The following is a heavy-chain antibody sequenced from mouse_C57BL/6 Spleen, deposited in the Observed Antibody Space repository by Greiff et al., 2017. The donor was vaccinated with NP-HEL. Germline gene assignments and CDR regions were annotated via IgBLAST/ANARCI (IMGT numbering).Heavy chain of an antibody. CDR1: GYTFTNYW. Sequence: QVQLQQSGAELVRPGTSVKMSCKASGYTFTNYWIGWAKQRPGHGLEWIGDICPGGGYTNYNEKFKGKATLHADKSSSTAYMQFSSLTSEDSAIYYCARGGPTMEDYFDYWGQGTTLTVSS. CDR3: ARGGPTMEDYFDY. J-gene: IGHJ2*01. V-gene: IGHV1-63*01. CDR2: ICPGGGYT. D-gene: IGHD2-10*01.